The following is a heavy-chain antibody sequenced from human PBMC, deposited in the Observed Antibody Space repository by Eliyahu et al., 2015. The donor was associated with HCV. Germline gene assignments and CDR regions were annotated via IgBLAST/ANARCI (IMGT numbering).Heavy chain of an antibody. CDR3: ARKGWELRALGY. J-gene: IGHJ4*02. CDR1: GXTFTXYY. V-gene: IGHV1-2*02. D-gene: IGHD1-26*01. CDR2: XXPNSGGT. Sequence: QVQLVQSGAXVKXPGASVKVSCKAXGXTFTXYYIHWVRQAPGQGLEWMGWXXPNSGGTNYAQKFQGRVTMTRDTSITTVYMELSRLRFDDTAVYYCARKGWELRALGYWGQGTLVTVSS.